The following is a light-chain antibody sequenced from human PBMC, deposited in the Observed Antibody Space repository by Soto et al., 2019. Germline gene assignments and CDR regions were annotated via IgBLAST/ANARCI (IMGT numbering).Light chain of an antibody. CDR1: SSDVGGYNY. V-gene: IGLV2-8*01. Sequence: QSALTQPPSASGSPGQSVTISCTGTSSDVGGYNYVSWYQQHPGKAPKLMIYEVSKRPSGVPDRCSGSKSGNTASLTVSGVQAEDEADYYCISYAGSNNFVFGTGTKLTVL. J-gene: IGLJ1*01. CDR3: ISYAGSNNFV. CDR2: EVS.